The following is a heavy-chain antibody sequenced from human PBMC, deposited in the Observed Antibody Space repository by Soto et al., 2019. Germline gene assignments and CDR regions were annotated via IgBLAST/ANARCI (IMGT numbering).Heavy chain of an antibody. D-gene: IGHD3-22*01. J-gene: IGHJ4*02. CDR1: VGSITSSSYY. CDR3: ARQGAYFHESSGYEFDY. Sequence: SETLSLTCTVSVGSITSSSYYWGWILQPPGKGLEWIGSIYYSGSTYYNPSLKSRVSMSVDTSKNQFSLKLSSVTAADTAVYHCARQGAYFHESSGYEFDYWGQGTLVTVSS. V-gene: IGHV4-39*01. CDR2: IYYSGST.